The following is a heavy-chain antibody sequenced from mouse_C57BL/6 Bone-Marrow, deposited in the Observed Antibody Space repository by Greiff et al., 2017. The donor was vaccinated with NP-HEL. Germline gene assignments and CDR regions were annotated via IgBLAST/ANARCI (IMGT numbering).Heavy chain of an antibody. D-gene: IGHD1-1*01. CDR1: GYAFSSYW. CDR3: ARGGGSYYYGSSYGFAY. Sequence: QVQLQQSGAELVKPGASVKISCKASGYAFSSYWMNWVKQRPGKGLEWIGQIYPGDGDTNYNGKFKGKATLTADKSSSTAYMQLSSLTSEDSAVYFCARGGGSYYYGSSYGFAYWGQGTLVTVSA. J-gene: IGHJ3*01. V-gene: IGHV1-80*01. CDR2: IYPGDGDT.